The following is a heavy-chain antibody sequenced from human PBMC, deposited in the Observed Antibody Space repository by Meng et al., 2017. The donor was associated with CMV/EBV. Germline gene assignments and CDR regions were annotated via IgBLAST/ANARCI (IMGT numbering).Heavy chain of an antibody. D-gene: IGHD1-14*01. V-gene: IGHV4-30-4*08. Sequence: QVDLMESGPGLVKPSQTLSLTCTVSGGSISSGDYYWSWIRQPPGKGLEWIGYIYYSGSTYYNPSLKSRVTISVDTSKNQFSLKLSSVTAADTAVYYCARVTSRVAGAFDYWGQGTLVTVSS. J-gene: IGHJ4*02. CDR2: IYYSGST. CDR1: GGSISSGDYY. CDR3: ARVTSRVAGAFDY.